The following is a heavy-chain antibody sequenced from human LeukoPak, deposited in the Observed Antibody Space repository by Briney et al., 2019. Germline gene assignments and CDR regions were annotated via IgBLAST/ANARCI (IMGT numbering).Heavy chain of an antibody. D-gene: IGHD4-17*01. CDR2: IYCSGSA. Sequence: PSETLSLTCTVSGDSTTNSRYYWGWIRQPPGKGLDWIGSIYCSGSAYYNPSLKSRVTMSIDTSKNQFSLRLRSVTATDTAVYFCVRHRGTEAIRNYYYYYMDVWGKGTTVTVSS. CDR3: VRHRGTEAIRNYYYYYMDV. J-gene: IGHJ6*03. V-gene: IGHV4-39*01. CDR1: GDSTTNSRYY.